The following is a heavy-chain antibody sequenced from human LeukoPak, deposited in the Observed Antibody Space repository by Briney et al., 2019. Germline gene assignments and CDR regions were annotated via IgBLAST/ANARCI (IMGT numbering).Heavy chain of an antibody. D-gene: IGHD3-3*01. CDR2: ISSSGTNI. CDR3: ASELRIDGFWSGSNLLDY. CDR1: GFTFSSYE. J-gene: IGHJ4*02. Sequence: GGSLRLSCAASGFTFSSYEMKWVRQAPGKGLEWVSYISSSGTNIYYADSVKGRFTISRDNAKNSLYLQMNSLRAEDTAVYYCASELRIDGFWSGSNLLDYWGQGTLVTASS. V-gene: IGHV3-48*03.